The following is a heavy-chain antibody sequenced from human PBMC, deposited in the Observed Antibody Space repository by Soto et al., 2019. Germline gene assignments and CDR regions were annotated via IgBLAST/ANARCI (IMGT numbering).Heavy chain of an antibody. CDR2: SIPAFGTA. Sequence: QVQLVQSGAEVKKPGSSVKLSCKTSGGTFRNYAINWVRQAPGQGLEWMGGSIPAFGTANYAQTFKGRFTITADESTSTAYMELSSLRSEDTAVYYCAIPLPKQQLVRGAFDHWGQGTLVTVAS. D-gene: IGHD6-13*01. CDR3: AIPLPKQQLVRGAFDH. V-gene: IGHV1-69*01. J-gene: IGHJ4*02. CDR1: GGTFRNYA.